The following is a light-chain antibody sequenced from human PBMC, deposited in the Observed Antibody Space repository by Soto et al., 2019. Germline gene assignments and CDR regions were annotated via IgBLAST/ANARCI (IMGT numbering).Light chain of an antibody. CDR1: QSISSY. J-gene: IGKJ1*01. Sequence: DIQMTQSPSSLSASVVDRVTITCRASQSISSYLNWYQQKPGKAPKLLIYAASSLQSGVPSRFSGSGSGTDFTLTISSLQPEDFATYYCQKSYSTPPKFGQGTKVDIK. CDR2: AAS. V-gene: IGKV1-39*01. CDR3: QKSYSTPPK.